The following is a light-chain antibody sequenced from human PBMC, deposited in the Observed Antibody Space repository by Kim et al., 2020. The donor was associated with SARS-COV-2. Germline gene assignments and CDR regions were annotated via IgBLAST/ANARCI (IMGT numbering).Light chain of an antibody. V-gene: IGKV3D-20*02. CDR3: QQYNISPWT. J-gene: IGKJ1*01. Sequence: SLAPGESATLSCKASQLTATYLAWYQHRPGQDPRLLIHDVSTRASGVPDRFSGRGSGTEFTLTISRLEAEDFAVYYCQQYNISPWTFGPGTKLEI. CDR1: QLTATY. CDR2: DVS.